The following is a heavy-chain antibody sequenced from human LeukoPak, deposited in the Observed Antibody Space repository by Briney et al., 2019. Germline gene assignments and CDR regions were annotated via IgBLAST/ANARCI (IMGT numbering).Heavy chain of an antibody. Sequence: PSETLSLTCTVSGGSISSYYWSWIRQPPGKGLEWIGYIYYSGSTNYNPSLKSRVTISVDTSKNQYSLKLSSVTAADTAVYYCTRGLGLYSSSWYYWGQGTLVTVSS. D-gene: IGHD6-13*01. CDR2: IYYSGST. J-gene: IGHJ4*02. V-gene: IGHV4-59*01. CDR1: GGSISSYY. CDR3: TRGLGLYSSSWYY.